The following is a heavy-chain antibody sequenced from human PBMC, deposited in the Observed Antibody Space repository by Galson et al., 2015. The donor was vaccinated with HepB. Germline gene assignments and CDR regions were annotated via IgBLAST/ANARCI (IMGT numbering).Heavy chain of an antibody. Sequence: LSLTCTVSGGSVISSSHYWGWIRQPPGKGLEWIGRIYYSGDTYYNPSLKSRVTISVDTSKNQFSLNLNSVTAADTAVYYCARPRYCSSATCSAAFDYWGQGTLVTVSS. CDR2: IYYSGDT. J-gene: IGHJ4*02. D-gene: IGHD2-2*01. V-gene: IGHV4-39*01. CDR3: ARPRYCSSATCSAAFDY. CDR1: GGSVISSSHY.